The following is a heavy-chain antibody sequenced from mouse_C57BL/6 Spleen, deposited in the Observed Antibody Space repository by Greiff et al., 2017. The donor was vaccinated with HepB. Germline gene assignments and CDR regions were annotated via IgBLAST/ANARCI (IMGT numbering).Heavy chain of an antibody. CDR1: GYTFTSYW. CDR3: ARGVTGAWYFDY. CDR2: IDPSDSET. V-gene: IGHV1-52*01. J-gene: IGHJ2*01. D-gene: IGHD4-1*01. Sequence: QVQLKQPGAELVRPGSSVKLSCKASGYTFTSYWMHWVKQRPIQGLEWIGNIDPSDSETHYNQKFKDKATLTVDKSSSTAYMQLSSLTSEDSAVYYCARGVTGAWYFDYWGQGTTLTVSS.